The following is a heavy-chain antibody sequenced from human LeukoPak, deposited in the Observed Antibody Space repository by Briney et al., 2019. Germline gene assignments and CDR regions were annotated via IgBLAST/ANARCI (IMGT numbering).Heavy chain of an antibody. J-gene: IGHJ4*02. Sequence: GGSLRLSCAASGFTFSSYSMNWVRQAPGKGLEWVSSISSSSSYIYYADSVKGRFTISRDNSKNTLYLQMNSLRAEDTAVYYCAKESGYCSGGSCYGIDYWGQGTLVTVSS. V-gene: IGHV3-21*04. CDR3: AKESGYCSGGSCYGIDY. D-gene: IGHD2-15*01. CDR1: GFTFSSYS. CDR2: ISSSSSYI.